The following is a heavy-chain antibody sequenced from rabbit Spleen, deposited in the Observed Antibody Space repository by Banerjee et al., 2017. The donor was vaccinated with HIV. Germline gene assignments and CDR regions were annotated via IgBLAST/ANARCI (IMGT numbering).Heavy chain of an antibody. Sequence: QEQLEESGGGLVKPEGSLTLTCKASGFTISSSYYMCWVRQAPGKGLEWIACIGTSSGGTYYPSWAKGRFTISKTSSTTVTLQMTSLTAADTATYFCARGNNWDFGWWGQGTLVTVS. CDR3: ARGNNWDFGW. J-gene: IGHJ4*01. CDR2: IGTSSGGT. V-gene: IGHV1S45*01. CDR1: GFTISSSYY. D-gene: IGHD4-1*01.